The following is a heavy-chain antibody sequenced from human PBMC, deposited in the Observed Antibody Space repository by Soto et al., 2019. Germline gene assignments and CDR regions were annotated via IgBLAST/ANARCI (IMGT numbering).Heavy chain of an antibody. J-gene: IGHJ4*02. CDR1: A. CDR3: ARDGNYYDSSGPLDY. Sequence: AMHWVRQAPGQRLEWLGRTYYRSKWYNDYAVSVKSRITINPDTSKNQFSLQLNSVTPEDTAVYYCARDGNYYDSSGPLDYWGQGTLVTVSS. CDR2: TYYRSKWYN. V-gene: IGHV6-1*01. D-gene: IGHD3-22*01.